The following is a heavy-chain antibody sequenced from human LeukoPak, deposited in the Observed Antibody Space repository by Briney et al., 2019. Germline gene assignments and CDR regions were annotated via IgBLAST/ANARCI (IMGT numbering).Heavy chain of an antibody. J-gene: IGHJ4*02. CDR2: INHSGST. Sequence: SETLSLTCAVYGGSFSGYYWSWIRQPPGKGLEWIGEINHSGSTNYNPSLKSRVTISVGTSKNQFSLKLSSVTAADTAVYYCARGVSKGIAAAGESDYWGQGTLVTVSS. CDR1: GGSFSGYY. V-gene: IGHV4-34*01. CDR3: ARGVSKGIAAAGESDY. D-gene: IGHD6-13*01.